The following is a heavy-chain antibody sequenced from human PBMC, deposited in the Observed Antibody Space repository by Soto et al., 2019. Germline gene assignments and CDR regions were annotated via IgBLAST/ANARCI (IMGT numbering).Heavy chain of an antibody. Sequence: SETLSLTCTVSGGSISSGGYYWTWIRQRQGKGPEWIGYIYYSGSTYYNPSLKSRVAISVVTSKNQFPRKLSSVTAADTAVYYCARWVGAAGTSPWFDPWGQGTLVTVSS. CDR1: GGSISSGGYY. V-gene: IGHV4-31*03. J-gene: IGHJ5*02. CDR2: IYYSGST. D-gene: IGHD6-13*01. CDR3: ARWVGAAGTSPWFDP.